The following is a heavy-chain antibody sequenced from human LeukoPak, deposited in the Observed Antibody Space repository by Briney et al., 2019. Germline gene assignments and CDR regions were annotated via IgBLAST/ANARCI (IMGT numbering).Heavy chain of an antibody. CDR2: ISGSGGST. Sequence: GGSLRLSCAASGFTFSSYAMSWVRQAPGKGLGWVSAISGSGGSTYYADSVKGRFTISRDNSKNTLYLQMNSLRAEDTAVYYCAKDRPSIVGATNSDYWGQGTLVTVSS. CDR1: GFTFSSYA. CDR3: AKDRPSIVGATNSDY. J-gene: IGHJ4*02. V-gene: IGHV3-23*01. D-gene: IGHD1-26*01.